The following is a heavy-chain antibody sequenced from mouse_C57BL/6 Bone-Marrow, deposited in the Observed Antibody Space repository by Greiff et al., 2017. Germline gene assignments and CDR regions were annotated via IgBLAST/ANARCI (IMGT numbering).Heavy chain of an antibody. J-gene: IGHJ3*01. Sequence: LQQPGAELVRPGTSVKLSCKASGYTFTSYWMHWVKQRPGQGLEWIGVIDPSDSYTNYNQKFKGKATLTVDTSSSTAYMQLSSLTSEDSAVYYCARGPRMFAYWGQGTLVTVSA. CDR1: GYTFTSYW. V-gene: IGHV1-59*01. CDR3: ARGPRMFAY. CDR2: IDPSDSYT.